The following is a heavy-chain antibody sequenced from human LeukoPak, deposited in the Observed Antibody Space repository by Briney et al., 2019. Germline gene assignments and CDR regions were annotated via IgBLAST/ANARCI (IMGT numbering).Heavy chain of an antibody. CDR1: GGSISSSSYY. J-gene: IGHJ4*02. Sequence: SETLSLTCTVSGGSISSSSYYWGWIRQPPGKGLEWIGSIYYSGSTYYNPSLKSRVTISVDTSKNQFSLKLSSVTAADTAVYYCARGRDRIVVVPAAPDFDYWGQGTLVTVSS. CDR2: IYYSGST. V-gene: IGHV4-39*07. CDR3: ARGRDRIVVVPAAPDFDY. D-gene: IGHD2-2*01.